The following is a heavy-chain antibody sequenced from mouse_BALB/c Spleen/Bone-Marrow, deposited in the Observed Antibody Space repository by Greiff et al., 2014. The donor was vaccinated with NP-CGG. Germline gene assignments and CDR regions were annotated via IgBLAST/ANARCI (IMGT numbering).Heavy chain of an antibody. CDR2: ILPGRGST. CDR1: GSRFSSFW. J-gene: IGHJ2*01. D-gene: IGHD2-1*01. CDR3: ARDATCEGNPLDY. V-gene: IGHV1-9*01. Sequence: QVQLKESGAEVMKSGASVKISCRAPGSRFSSFWFAWIKQRPGNGLEGIGKILPGRGSTNYNGRFKGRATLSAAPSSKQPYMRLSSLTSEDSAGYACARDATCEGNPLDYWGQGTTLTVSS.